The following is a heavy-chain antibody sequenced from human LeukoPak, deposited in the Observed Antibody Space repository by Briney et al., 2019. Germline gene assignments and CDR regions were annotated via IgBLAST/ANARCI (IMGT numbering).Heavy chain of an antibody. CDR3: VSQQVAPP. CDR1: GFTFSHYW. J-gene: IGHJ5*02. CDR2: IKEDGSIE. Sequence: PGGSLRLSCVASGFTFSHYWMSWVRQAPGKGLEWGANIKEDGSIEDYVDSVKGRFTVSRDNAKNSLYLEMNSLRVEDTAVYYCVSQQVAPPWGQGTLVIVSS. D-gene: IGHD5-12*01. V-gene: IGHV3-7*01.